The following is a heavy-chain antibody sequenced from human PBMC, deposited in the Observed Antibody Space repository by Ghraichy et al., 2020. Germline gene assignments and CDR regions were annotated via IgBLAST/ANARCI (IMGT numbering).Heavy chain of an antibody. V-gene: IGHV3-48*02. CDR3: ARDQLAAAVNYYYYYMDV. CDR2: ISSSSSTI. CDR1: GFTFSSYS. Sequence: GGSLRLSCAASGFTFSSYSMNWVRQAPGKGLEWVSYISSSSSTIYYADSVKGRFTISRDNAKNSLYLQMNSLRDEDTAVYYCARDQLAAAVNYYYYYMDVWGKGTTVTVSS. D-gene: IGHD6-13*01. J-gene: IGHJ6*03.